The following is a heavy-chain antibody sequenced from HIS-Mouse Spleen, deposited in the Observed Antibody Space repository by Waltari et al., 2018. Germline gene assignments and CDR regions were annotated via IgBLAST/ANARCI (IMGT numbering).Heavy chain of an antibody. CDR1: GFTFSSYA. J-gene: IGHJ3*02. V-gene: IGHV3-30*04. Sequence: QVQLVESGGGVVQPGRSLRLSCAASGFTFSSYAMHWVRQAPGKGLEWVAVISYDGSTKYYADSVKGRFTISRDNSKNTLYLQMNSLRAEDTAVYYCARVWGIAVAGAFDIWGQGTMVTVSS. CDR3: ARVWGIAVAGAFDI. D-gene: IGHD6-19*01. CDR2: ISYDGSTK.